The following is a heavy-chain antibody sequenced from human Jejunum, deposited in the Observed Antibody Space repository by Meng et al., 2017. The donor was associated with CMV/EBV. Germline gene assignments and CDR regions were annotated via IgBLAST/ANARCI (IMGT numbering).Heavy chain of an antibody. Sequence: QVQLVQPGAEVKKPGDSVKVSCKASGYPVTGYYLHWVRQAPGQGLEWMGRINPNNGDTNYAQKFQGRVTMTLDRSITTAYVALNSLTFDDTAVYYCARGAGSGTFNRFDPWGQGSLVTVSS. CDR2: INPNNGDT. D-gene: IGHD3-10*01. CDR1: GYPVTGYY. CDR3: ARGAGSGTFNRFDP. J-gene: IGHJ5*02. V-gene: IGHV1-2*06.